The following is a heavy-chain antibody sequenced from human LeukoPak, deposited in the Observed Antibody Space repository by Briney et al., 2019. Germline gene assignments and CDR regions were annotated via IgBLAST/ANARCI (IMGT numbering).Heavy chain of an antibody. D-gene: IGHD2-15*01. CDR2: ISWNSGSI. V-gene: IGHV3-9*01. CDR3: AKDIRPIVVVVAAETGGYDY. CDR1: GFTFDDYA. Sequence: GGSLRLSCAASGFTFDDYAMHWVRQAPGKGLEWVSGISWNSGSIGYADSVKGRFTISRDNAKNSLYLQMNSLRAGDTALYYCAKDIRPIVVVVAAETGGYDYWGQGTLVTVSS. J-gene: IGHJ4*02.